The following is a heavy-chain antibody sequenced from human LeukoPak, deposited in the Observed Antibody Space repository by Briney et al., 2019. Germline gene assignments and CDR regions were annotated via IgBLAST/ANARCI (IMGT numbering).Heavy chain of an antibody. J-gene: IGHJ4*02. CDR1: GGSFSGYY. Sequence: SETLSLTCAVYGGSFSGYYWSWIRQPPGKGLEWIGEINHSGSTNYNPSLKSRVTISVDTSKNQFSLRLSSVTAADTAVYYCARGSYYGSGSYYRIDYWGQGILVTVSS. V-gene: IGHV4-34*01. CDR2: INHSGST. CDR3: ARGSYYGSGSYYRIDY. D-gene: IGHD3-10*01.